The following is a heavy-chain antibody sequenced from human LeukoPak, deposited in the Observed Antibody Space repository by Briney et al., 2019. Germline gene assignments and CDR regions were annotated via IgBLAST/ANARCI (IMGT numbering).Heavy chain of an antibody. V-gene: IGHV3-21*01. CDR1: GVTFSSYS. D-gene: IGHD5-12*01. CDR2: ISSSSSYI. Sequence: GGSLRLSCAASGVTFSSYSMNWVRQAPGKGLEWVSSISSSSSYIYYADSVNGRFTISRDNAKNSLYLQMNSLRAEDTAVYYCARGRGYSGYDAFDIWGQGTMVTVSS. CDR3: ARGRGYSGYDAFDI. J-gene: IGHJ3*02.